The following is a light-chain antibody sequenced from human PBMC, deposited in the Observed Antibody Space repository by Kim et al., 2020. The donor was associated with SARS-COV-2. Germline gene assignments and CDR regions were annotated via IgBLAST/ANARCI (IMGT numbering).Light chain of an antibody. V-gene: IGKV3-20*01. CDR1: QSVTNSY. J-gene: IGKJ2*01. CDR3: QQYGTSLYT. CDR2: GAS. Sequence: VSPGETATLSCRASQSVTNSYVAWYQQKPGQAPRLLIYGASSRATGIPDRFSGSGSGTDFTLTISRLEPEDFAVYYCQQYGTSLYTFGQGTKLEI.